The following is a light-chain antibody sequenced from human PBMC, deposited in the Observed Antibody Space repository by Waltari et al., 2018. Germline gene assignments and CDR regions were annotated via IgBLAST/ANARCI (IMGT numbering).Light chain of an antibody. CDR2: EGS. J-gene: IGLJ3*02. CDR3: CSYAGSSTL. V-gene: IGLV2-23*01. CDR1: SRYVGSYNL. Sequence: QSALTQPPSVSGSPGQSITIPCPGTSRYVGSYNLVSWYQKHPGKAPKLMIYEGSKRPSGVSNRFSGSESGNTASLTISGLQAEDEADYYCCSYAGSSTLFGGGTKLTVL.